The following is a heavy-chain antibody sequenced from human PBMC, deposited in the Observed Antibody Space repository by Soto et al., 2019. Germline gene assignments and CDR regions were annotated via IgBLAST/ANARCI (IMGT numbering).Heavy chain of an antibody. CDR2: ISSSGSTI. J-gene: IGHJ6*02. V-gene: IGHV3-48*03. D-gene: IGHD2-2*01. CDR3: ARDSLIVVVPAARRWYYYGMDV. Sequence: HPGGSLRLSCAASGFTFSSYGMNWVRQAPGKGLEWVSYISSSGSTIYYADSVKGRFTISRDNAKNSLYLQMNSLRAEDTAVYYCARDSLIVVVPAARRWYYYGMDVWGQGTTVTVSS. CDR1: GFTFSSYG.